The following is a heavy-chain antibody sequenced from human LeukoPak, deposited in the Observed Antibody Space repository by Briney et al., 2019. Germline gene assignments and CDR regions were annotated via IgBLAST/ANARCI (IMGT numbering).Heavy chain of an antibody. CDR3: ARDYKDYGDHYFDY. CDR1: GYTFTSYF. J-gene: IGHJ4*02. D-gene: IGHD4-17*01. CDR2: INPSGGST. Sequence: ASVKVSCKASGYTFTSYFMYWVRQAPGQGLEWMGLINPSGGSTSYAQKFQGRVTMTRDTSTSTVYMELSSLRSEDTAVYYCARDYKDYGDHYFDYWGQGTLVTVSS. V-gene: IGHV1-46*01.